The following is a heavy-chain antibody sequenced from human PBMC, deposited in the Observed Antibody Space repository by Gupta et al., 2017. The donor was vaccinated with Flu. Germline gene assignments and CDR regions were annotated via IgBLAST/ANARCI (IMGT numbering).Heavy chain of an antibody. Sequence: QVQLQQWGAGLLTPSETLSLTCAVDGGFFSGYYWSWIGQPPAKGLEWLGEINHSGSTNYNPSLKSRVTISVDTSKNQFSLKLSSVTAADTAVYYCARGRLMLGSSTSCYTFGWFDPWGQGTLVTVSS. CDR1: GGFFSGYY. D-gene: IGHD2-2*02. CDR2: INHSGST. V-gene: IGHV4-34*01. J-gene: IGHJ5*02. CDR3: ARGRLMLGSSTSCYTFGWFDP.